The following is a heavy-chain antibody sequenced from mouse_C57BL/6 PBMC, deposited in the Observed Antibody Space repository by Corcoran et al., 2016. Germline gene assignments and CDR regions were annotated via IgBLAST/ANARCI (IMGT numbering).Heavy chain of an antibody. V-gene: IGHV8-12*01. CDR1: GFSLSTSGMC. CDR2: IYWDDDK. CDR3: ARRAEGTVVAEVYFDY. J-gene: IGHJ2*01. Sequence: QVTLKESGHGILQSSQTLSLTCSFSGFSLSTSGMCVSWIRQPSGKGLEWLAHIYWDDDKRYNPSLKGRLTLSKDTSRNQVFLKITSVDTADTATYYCARRAEGTVVAEVYFDYWGQGTTLTVSS. D-gene: IGHD1-1*01.